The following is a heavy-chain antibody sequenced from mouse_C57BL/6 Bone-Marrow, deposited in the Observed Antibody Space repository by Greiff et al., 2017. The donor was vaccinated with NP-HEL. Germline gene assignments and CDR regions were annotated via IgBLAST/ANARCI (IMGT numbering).Heavy chain of an antibody. Sequence: DVQLVESGGGLVQPGGSLKLSCAASGFTFSDYGMAWVRQAPRQGPEWVAFISPFAYSIYYDDTVTGRVPISREKAKSTLYLEMSSLTSEDSAVYYCARRDCGDYGGAYWGQGTLVTVAA. CDR2: ISPFAYSI. CDR1: GFTFSDYG. D-gene: IGHD2-13*01. V-gene: IGHV5-15*04. J-gene: IGHJ3*01. CDR3: ARRDCGDYGGAY.